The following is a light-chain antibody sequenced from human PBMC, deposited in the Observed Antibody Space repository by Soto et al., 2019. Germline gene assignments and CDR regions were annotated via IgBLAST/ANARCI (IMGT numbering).Light chain of an antibody. Sequence: IVLTQSPGTLSLSPGERTTLSRRASQSISRYLAWYQQKPGQGPRLLIYGASSRATGTPDRFSGSGPGTDFTLTISRLEPEDFAVYYCQQYGSSGTFGQGTKVDIK. CDR2: GAS. J-gene: IGKJ1*01. CDR3: QQYGSSGT. CDR1: QSISRY. V-gene: IGKV3-20*01.